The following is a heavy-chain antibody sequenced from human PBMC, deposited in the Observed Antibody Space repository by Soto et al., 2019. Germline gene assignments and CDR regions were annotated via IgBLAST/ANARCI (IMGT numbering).Heavy chain of an antibody. J-gene: IGHJ6*02. CDR3: ARISPLLENDYYVMAF. CDR1: GDSISSNY. V-gene: IGHV4-59*08. D-gene: IGHD2-21*01. CDR2: IYYSGNP. Sequence: PSETLSLTCTVSGDSISSNYWSWIRQPPGKGLEWIGYIYYSGNPTYNPSFKSRVTMSVDRSKNQFSLRLSSLTAADTAVYYCARISPLLENDYYVMAFWGQGSTVTVSS.